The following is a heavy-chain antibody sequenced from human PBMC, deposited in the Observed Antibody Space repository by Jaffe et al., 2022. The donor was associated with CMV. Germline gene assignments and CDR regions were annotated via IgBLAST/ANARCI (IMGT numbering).Heavy chain of an antibody. Sequence: EVQLLESGGGLVQPGGSLRLSCAASGFTFSSYAMSWVRQAPGKGLEWVSAISGSGGSTYYADSVKGRFTISRDNSKNTLYLQMNSLRAEDTAVYYCAKDLFATKGYYDFWSGYPFDYWGQGTLVTVSS. CDR2: ISGSGGST. V-gene: IGHV3-23*01. D-gene: IGHD3-3*01. CDR1: GFTFSSYA. CDR3: AKDLFATKGYYDFWSGYPFDY. J-gene: IGHJ4*02.